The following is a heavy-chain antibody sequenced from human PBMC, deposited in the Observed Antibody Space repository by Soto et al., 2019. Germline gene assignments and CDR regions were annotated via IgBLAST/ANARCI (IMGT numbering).Heavy chain of an antibody. CDR2: ISGSGGRT. CDR1: GFTFSDYA. V-gene: IGHV3-23*01. Sequence: GGSLRLSCAASGFTFSDYAMSWVRQGPGKGLEWVSTISGSGGRTFYADSVKGRFTISRDNSKNTLSLQINSLRAEDTAVYYCAKRAQIYDPGYYFDFWGQGT. J-gene: IGHJ4*02. D-gene: IGHD5-12*01. CDR3: AKRAQIYDPGYYFDF.